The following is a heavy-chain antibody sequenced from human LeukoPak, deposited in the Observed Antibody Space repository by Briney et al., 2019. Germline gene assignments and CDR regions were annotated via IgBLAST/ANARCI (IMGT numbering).Heavy chain of an antibody. D-gene: IGHD3-10*01. J-gene: IGHJ4*02. Sequence: PSETLSLTCIVSGGPISSYYWGWIRQPPGKGLEWIGSIYYSGSTYYNPSLKSRVTISVDTSKNQFSLKLSSVTAADTAVYYCAGTYGSGSYYKSPFDYWGQGTLVTVSS. CDR2: IYYSGST. V-gene: IGHV4-39*01. CDR3: AGTYGSGSYYKSPFDY. CDR1: GGPISSYY.